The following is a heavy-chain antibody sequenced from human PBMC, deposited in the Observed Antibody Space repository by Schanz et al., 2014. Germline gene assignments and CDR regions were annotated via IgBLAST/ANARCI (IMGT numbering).Heavy chain of an antibody. CDR3: VKDDRGDVVVVAANY. V-gene: IGHV3-NL1*01. Sequence: QVQLVESGGGVVQPGRSLRLSCATSGLNFDYYGMNWVRQAPGKGLEWVSTIYSSGSTYYADSVKGRFTISRDNSRNTVYLQMSSLRAEDTAVYYCVKDDRGDVVVVAANYWGQGAQVIVSS. J-gene: IGHJ4*02. CDR2: IYSSGST. D-gene: IGHD2-15*01. CDR1: GLNFDYYG.